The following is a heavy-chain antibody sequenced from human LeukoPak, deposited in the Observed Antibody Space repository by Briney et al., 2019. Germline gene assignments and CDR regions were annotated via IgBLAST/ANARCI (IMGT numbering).Heavy chain of an antibody. V-gene: IGHV3-23*01. D-gene: IGHD6-6*01. CDR2: ISDSGGST. Sequence: QPGGSLRLSCAASGFTFNSYAMNWVRQAPGKGLEWVSGISDSGGSTYYADSVKGRFTISRDHSKNTLYLQMNSLRAEDTALYYCAKDKYSGSSSVVEYWGQGTLVTVSS. CDR3: AKDKYSGSSSVVEY. J-gene: IGHJ4*02. CDR1: GFTFNSYA.